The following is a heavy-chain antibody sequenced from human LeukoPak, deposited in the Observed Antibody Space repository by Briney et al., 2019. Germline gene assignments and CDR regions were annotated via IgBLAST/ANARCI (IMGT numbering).Heavy chain of an antibody. CDR2: ITTYNGNT. CDR3: ARGELAFCSTTTCYSSFDY. V-gene: IGHV1-18*01. CDR1: GYTFTSYG. J-gene: IGHJ4*02. D-gene: IGHD2-2*02. Sequence: ASVKVSCKASGYTFTSYGITWVRQAPGQGLEWMGWITTYNGNTNYARKFQDRVTVTTDTSTSTAYMELRSLRSDDTAVYFCARGELAFCSTTTCYSSFDYWDQGTLVTVSS.